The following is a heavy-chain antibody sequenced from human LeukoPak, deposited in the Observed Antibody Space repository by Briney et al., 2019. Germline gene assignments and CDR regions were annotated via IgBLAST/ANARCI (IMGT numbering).Heavy chain of an antibody. CDR2: IYYSGTT. CDR3: ARRYLYGAGSKSPYHFDY. CDR1: GGSISSTSYY. Sequence: SETLSLTCTVSGGSISSTSYYWGWIRQPPGKGLEWIGSIYYSGTTDYNPSLKSRVTMSVDTSKNQFSLKLSSVSAADTALYYCARRYLYGAGSKSPYHFDYWGQGTLVTVSS. V-gene: IGHV4-39*01. J-gene: IGHJ4*02. D-gene: IGHD3-10*01.